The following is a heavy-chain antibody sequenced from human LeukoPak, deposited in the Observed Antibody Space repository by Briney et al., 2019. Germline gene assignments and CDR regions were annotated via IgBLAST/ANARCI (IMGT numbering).Heavy chain of an antibody. D-gene: IGHD3-9*01. CDR3: ARLSLHFDWLLSGGYYFDY. CDR1: GGTFSSYA. Sequence: ASVKVSCKASGGTFSSYAISWVRQAPGQGLEWMGWINPNSGGTNYAQKFQGRVTMTRDTSISTAYMELSRLRSDDTAVYYCARLSLHFDWLLSGGYYFDYWGQGTLVTVSS. J-gene: IGHJ4*02. CDR2: INPNSGGT. V-gene: IGHV1-2*02.